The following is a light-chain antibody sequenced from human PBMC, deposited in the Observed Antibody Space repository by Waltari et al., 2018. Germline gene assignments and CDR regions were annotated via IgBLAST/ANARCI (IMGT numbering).Light chain of an antibody. J-gene: IGKJ1*01. CDR2: DAS. Sequence: EIVLTQSPATLSLSPGERATLSCRASQSVSSDLAWYQQKPGQGPRLLIYDASNRATGIPARFSGSGSETDFTLTISSLDPEDFAVYYCQQRSSWPWTFGQGTKVDVK. V-gene: IGKV3-11*01. CDR3: QQRSSWPWT. CDR1: QSVSSD.